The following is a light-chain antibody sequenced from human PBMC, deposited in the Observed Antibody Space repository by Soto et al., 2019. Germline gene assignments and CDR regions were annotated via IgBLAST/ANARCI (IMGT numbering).Light chain of an antibody. CDR1: SSDVGSYNR. CDR3: SSFTSSNTWV. V-gene: IGLV2-18*02. CDR2: EVS. J-gene: IGLJ3*02. Sequence: QSVLTQPPSVSGSPGQSVTISCTGTSSDVGSYNRVSWYQQPPGTAPKLMIYEVSNRPSGVPDRFFGSKSGNTASLTISGLQAEDEADYYCSSFTSSNTWVFGGGTKVPVL.